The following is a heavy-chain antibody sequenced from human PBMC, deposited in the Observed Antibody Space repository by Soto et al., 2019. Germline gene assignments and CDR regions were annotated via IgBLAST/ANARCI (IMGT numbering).Heavy chain of an antibody. V-gene: IGHV1-3*01. CDR3: ARDRAPLDP. Sequence: KFQGRVTITRDTSASTAYMELSSLRSEDTAVYYCARDRAPLDPWGQGTLFTVSS. J-gene: IGHJ5*02.